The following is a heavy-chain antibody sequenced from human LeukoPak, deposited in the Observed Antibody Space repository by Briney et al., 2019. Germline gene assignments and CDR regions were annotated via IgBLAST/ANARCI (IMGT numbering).Heavy chain of an antibody. CDR3: ARVKQQLVRLLGRDTTYYYYYYMDV. CDR2: IKQDGSEK. Sequence: GGSLRLSCAGSGFAFSSYWMSWVRQAPGKGLEWVANIKQDGSEKHYVDSVKGRFTISRDNAKNSLFLQMNSLRAEDTAVYFCARVKQQLVRLLGRDTTYYYYYYMDVWGKGTTVTVSS. D-gene: IGHD6-13*01. CDR1: GFAFSSYW. V-gene: IGHV3-7*01. J-gene: IGHJ6*03.